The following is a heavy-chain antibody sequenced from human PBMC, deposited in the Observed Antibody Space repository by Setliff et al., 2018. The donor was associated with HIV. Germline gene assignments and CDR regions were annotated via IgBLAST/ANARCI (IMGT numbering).Heavy chain of an antibody. CDR2: VYYTGST. J-gene: IGHJ5*02. D-gene: IGHD2-2*01. CDR1: GGSIGSYY. Sequence: PSETLSLTCIVSGGSIGSYYWSWIRQSPGKGLEWIGYVYYTGSTNYNPSPKSRVTIGVDTSKNQFSLKLTSVTAADTAFYYCAILPVPGGAIVPPAVWVDPWGQGILVTVSS. V-gene: IGHV4-59*08. CDR3: AILPVPGGAIVPPAVWVDP.